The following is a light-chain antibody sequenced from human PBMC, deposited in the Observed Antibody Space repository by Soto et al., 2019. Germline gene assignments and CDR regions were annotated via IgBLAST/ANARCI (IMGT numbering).Light chain of an antibody. J-gene: IGKJ3*01. Sequence: EIVLTQSPGTLSLSPGERATLSCRASQSVSSSYLAWYQQKPGQAPRLLIYGASSRATGIPDRFSGSGSGKDFTLTISRLEPEDFAVYYCQQYGSSPGTFGPGTKVEIK. V-gene: IGKV3-20*01. CDR2: GAS. CDR3: QQYGSSPGT. CDR1: QSVSSSY.